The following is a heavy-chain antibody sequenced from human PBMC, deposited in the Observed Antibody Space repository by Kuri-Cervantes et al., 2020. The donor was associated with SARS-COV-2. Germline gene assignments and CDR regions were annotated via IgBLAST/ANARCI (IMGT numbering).Heavy chain of an antibody. CDR1: GYTFTRYG. CDR3: ARDSRGAPGIAAAATLGNYGMDV. CDR2: ISAYNGNT. Sequence: ASVKVSCKDSGYTFTRYGISWVRQAPGQGLEWMGWISAYNGNTNYAQKLQGRVTMTTDTSTSTAYMELRSLRSDDTAVYYCARDSRGAPGIAAAATLGNYGMDVWGQGTTVTVSS. D-gene: IGHD6-13*01. V-gene: IGHV1-18*01. J-gene: IGHJ6*02.